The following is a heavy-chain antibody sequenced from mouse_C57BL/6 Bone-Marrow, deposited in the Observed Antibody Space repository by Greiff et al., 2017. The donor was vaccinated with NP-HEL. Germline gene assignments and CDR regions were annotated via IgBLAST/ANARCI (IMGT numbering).Heavy chain of an antibody. CDR1: GYTFTDYN. V-gene: IGHV1-18*01. J-gene: IGHJ2*01. CDR3: ARSGLFFDY. D-gene: IGHD3-1*01. Sequence: VQLKQSGPELVKHGASVKIPCTASGYTFTDYNMDWVKQSHGKSLEWIGDINPNNGGTIYNQKFKGKATLTVDKSSSTAYMERRSLTSEDTAVYYCARSGLFFDYWGQGTTRTVSS. CDR2: INPNNGGT.